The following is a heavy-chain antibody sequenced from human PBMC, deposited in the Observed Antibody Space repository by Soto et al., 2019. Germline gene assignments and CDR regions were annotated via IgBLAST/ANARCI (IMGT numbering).Heavy chain of an antibody. V-gene: IGHV4-39*01. D-gene: IGHD3-9*01. CDR2: IYYSGST. CDR3: ARQPPYYDILTGPYGMDV. J-gene: IGHJ6*04. CDR1: GGSIRSSSYY. Sequence: SETLSLTCTVSGGSIRSSSYYWGWIRQPPGKGLEWIGSIYYSGSTYYNPSLKSRVTLSVDTSKNQFSLKLSSVTAADTAVYYCARQPPYYDILTGPYGMDVWVKGTPVTVSS.